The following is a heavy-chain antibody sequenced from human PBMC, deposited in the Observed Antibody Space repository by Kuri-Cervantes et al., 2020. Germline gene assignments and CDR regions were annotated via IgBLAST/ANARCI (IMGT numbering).Heavy chain of an antibody. CDR3: AKDIGDYGDGKVDY. D-gene: IGHD4-17*01. Sequence: SLKISCAASGFTFDDYAMHWVRQAPGKGLEWVSGINWNSGSIGYADSVKGRFTISRDNAKNSLYLQMNSLRAEDTALYYCAKDIGDYGDGKVDYWGQGTLVTVSS. V-gene: IGHV3-9*01. J-gene: IGHJ4*02. CDR2: INWNSGSI. CDR1: GFTFDDYA.